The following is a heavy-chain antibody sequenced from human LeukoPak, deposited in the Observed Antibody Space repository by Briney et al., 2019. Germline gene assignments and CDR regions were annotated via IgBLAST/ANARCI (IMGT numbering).Heavy chain of an antibody. V-gene: IGHV3-21*01. D-gene: IGHD6-13*01. J-gene: IGHJ2*01. CDR2: ISSSGSDI. CDR1: GFIFSDSN. CDR3: AKDYILTLSSWYLGEWYFDL. Sequence: GGSLRLSCAASGFIFSDSNMNWVRQTPGKGLEWVSSISSSGSDIYYANSVKGRFTISRDNSKNTLYLQMNSLRAEDTAVYYCAKDYILTLSSWYLGEWYFDLWGRGTLVTVSS.